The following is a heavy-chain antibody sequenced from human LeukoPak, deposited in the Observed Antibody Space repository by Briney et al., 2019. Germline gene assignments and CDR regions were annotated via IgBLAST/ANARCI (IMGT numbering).Heavy chain of an antibody. V-gene: IGHV1-69*01. CDR2: IIPIFGST. CDR3: ASDIVVVVAATEAYYYGMDV. Sequence: SVKVSCKASGGTFSRYAISWVRQAPGQGLEWMGGIIPIFGSTNYAQKFQGRVTITADESTSTAYMELSSLRSEDTAVYYCASDIVVVVAATEAYYYGMDVWGQGTTVTVSS. D-gene: IGHD2-15*01. J-gene: IGHJ6*02. CDR1: GGTFSRYA.